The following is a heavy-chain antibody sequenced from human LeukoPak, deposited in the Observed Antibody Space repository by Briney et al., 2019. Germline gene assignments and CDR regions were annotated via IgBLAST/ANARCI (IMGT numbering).Heavy chain of an antibody. CDR3: VKESSSWYGIDY. D-gene: IGHD6-13*01. Sequence: GSLRLSCSASGFTFSNYAMHWVRQAPGKGLQYVSAISDNGGSTYYADSVKGRFNISRDNSKNTLYLQMSGLRAEDTAVYYCVKESSSWYGIDYWGQGTLVTVSS. CDR2: ISDNGGST. V-gene: IGHV3-64D*06. CDR1: GFTFSNYA. J-gene: IGHJ4*02.